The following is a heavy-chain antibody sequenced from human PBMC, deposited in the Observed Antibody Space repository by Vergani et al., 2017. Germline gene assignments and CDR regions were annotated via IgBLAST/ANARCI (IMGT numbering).Heavy chain of an antibody. CDR3: ATWAELRFLEWLSSDY. CDR1: GYTFTSYD. D-gene: IGHD3-3*01. V-gene: IGHV1-8*01. J-gene: IGHJ4*02. CDR2: MNPNSGNT. Sequence: QVQLVQSGAEVKKPGASVKVSCKASGYTFTSYDINWVRQATGQGLEWMGWMNPNSGNTGYAQKFQGRVTMTRNTSISTAYMELSSLRSEDTAVYYCATWAELRFLEWLSSDYWGQGTLVTVSS.